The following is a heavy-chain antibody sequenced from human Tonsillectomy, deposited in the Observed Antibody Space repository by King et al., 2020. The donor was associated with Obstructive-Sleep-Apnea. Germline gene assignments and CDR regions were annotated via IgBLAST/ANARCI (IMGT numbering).Heavy chain of an antibody. CDR2: ISWNSGSI. CDR1: AFTFDDYA. Sequence: VQLVESGGGLVQPGRSLRLSCAASAFTFDDYAMHWVRQAPGKGLEWVSGISWNSGSIGYADSVKGRFTISRDNAKNSLYLQMNSLRAEDTALYYCAKDMGILGFGDANYLDYWGQGTLVTVSS. CDR3: AKDMGILGFGDANYLDY. V-gene: IGHV3-9*01. D-gene: IGHD3-10*01. J-gene: IGHJ4*02.